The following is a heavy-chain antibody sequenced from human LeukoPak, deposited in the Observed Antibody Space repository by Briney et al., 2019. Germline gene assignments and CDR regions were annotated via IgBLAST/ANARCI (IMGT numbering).Heavy chain of an antibody. Sequence: SETLSLTCTVSGGSISSYYWSWIRQPPGKGLEWIGYIYYSGSTNYNPSLKSRVTISVDTSKNQFSLKLSSVTAADTAVYYCAQYTRKLGISSWGQGALVTVSS. V-gene: IGHV4-59*08. CDR1: GGSISSYY. D-gene: IGHD7-27*01. CDR3: AQYTRKLGISS. CDR2: IYYSGST. J-gene: IGHJ4*02.